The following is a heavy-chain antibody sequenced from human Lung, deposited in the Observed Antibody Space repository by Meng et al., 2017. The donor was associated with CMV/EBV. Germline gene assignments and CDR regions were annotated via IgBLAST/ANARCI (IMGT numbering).Heavy chain of an antibody. V-gene: IGHV4-34*01. Sequence: SETLSLTCAVYGGSLNGYYWSWIRQPPGKGLEWIAEINYSGTTSYSPSLKSRVTISLHSSKNQFSLNLNSVTAADTAVYYCARAYCSSTSCPEGYWGQGSLVTVSS. J-gene: IGHJ4*02. CDR1: GGSLNGYY. CDR2: INYSGTT. D-gene: IGHD2-2*01. CDR3: ARAYCSSTSCPEGY.